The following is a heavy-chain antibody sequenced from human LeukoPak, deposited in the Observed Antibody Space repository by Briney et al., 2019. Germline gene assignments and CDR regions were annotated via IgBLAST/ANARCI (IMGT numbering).Heavy chain of an antibody. CDR3: ARGILTGPIYAFNM. CDR2: IYYSGST. Sequence: SETLSLTCTVSGGSISSSSYYWGWIRQPPGTGLEWIGSIYYSGSTYYNPSLKSRVTISVDTSNNQFSLKLSSVTAADTAVYYCARGILTGPIYAFNMWGQGTMVTVSS. D-gene: IGHD3-9*01. CDR1: GGSISSSSYY. V-gene: IGHV4-39*07. J-gene: IGHJ3*02.